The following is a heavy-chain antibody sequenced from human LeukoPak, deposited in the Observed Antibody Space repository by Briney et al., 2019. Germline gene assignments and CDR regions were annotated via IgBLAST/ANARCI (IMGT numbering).Heavy chain of an antibody. Sequence: ASETLSLTCAVYGGSFSGYYWSWIRQPPGKVLEWIGEINHSGSTNYNPSLKSRVTISVDTSKNQFSLKLSSVTAADTAVYYCARGRMNDYVWGSYRYPYYFDYWGQGTLVTVSS. V-gene: IGHV4-34*01. CDR1: GGSFSGYY. D-gene: IGHD3-16*02. J-gene: IGHJ4*02. CDR3: ARGRMNDYVWGSYRYPYYFDY. CDR2: INHSGST.